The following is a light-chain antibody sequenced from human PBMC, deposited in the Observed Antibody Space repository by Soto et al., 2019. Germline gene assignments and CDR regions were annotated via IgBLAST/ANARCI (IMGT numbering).Light chain of an antibody. CDR1: QSVNNN. CDR2: GAS. J-gene: IGKJ5*01. V-gene: IGKV3-15*01. CDR3: QQYESLPLT. Sequence: ETLMTQSPATLSVSPGERATLSCRASQSVNNNLAWYQQKLGQAPRLLIYGASARATGFPARFSGSGSGTGFTFTISSLQPEDFATYYCQQYESLPLTFGQGTRLEIK.